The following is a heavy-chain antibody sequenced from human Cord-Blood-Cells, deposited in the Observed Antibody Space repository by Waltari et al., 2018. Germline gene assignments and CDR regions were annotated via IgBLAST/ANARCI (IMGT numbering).Heavy chain of an antibody. J-gene: IGHJ3*02. V-gene: IGHV1-46*01. CDR1: GYTFTSYY. CDR3: AREGLGDAFDI. CDR2: INPSGGST. Sequence: QVQLVQSGAEVKKPGASVKVSCKASGYTFTSYYMHWVRQAPGQGLEWMGIINPSGGSTSYAQKFQGRVTMTRDTSTSTVYMGLSSLRSEDTAVYYCAREGLGDAFDIWGQGTMVTVSS.